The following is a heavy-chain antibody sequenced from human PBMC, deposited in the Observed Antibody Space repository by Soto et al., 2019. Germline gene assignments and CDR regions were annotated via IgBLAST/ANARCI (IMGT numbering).Heavy chain of an antibody. CDR2: TNQDGSES. J-gene: IGHJ4*02. CDR3: ASLSTSAGRRDLAC. Sequence: EVQLVESGGGLVQPGGSLRLSCAASGFSLSSYWMSWVRQAPGKGLEGVANTNQDGSESDYVGSVKGRFTFTRDNAKNSLYLQMNSLRAEDTAVYYCASLSTSAGRRDLACWGQGTLVTVSS. V-gene: IGHV3-7*01. CDR1: GFSLSSYW.